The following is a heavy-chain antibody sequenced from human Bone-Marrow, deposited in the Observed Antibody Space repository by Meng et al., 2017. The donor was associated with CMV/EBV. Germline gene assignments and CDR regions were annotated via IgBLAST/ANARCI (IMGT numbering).Heavy chain of an antibody. CDR1: GFTFSGFW. Sequence: GESLKISCEGSGFTFSGFWMTWVRLPPGKVLEWVACLNQVGNGRYYVDSVKGRFTISRDNAKNSLYLQMNSLRDEDTAVYYCASIGDGYMRADSNGMGVWGQGTTVTVSS. CDR2: LNQVGNGR. D-gene: IGHD5-24*01. CDR3: ASIGDGYMRADSNGMGV. V-gene: IGHV3-7*01. J-gene: IGHJ6*02.